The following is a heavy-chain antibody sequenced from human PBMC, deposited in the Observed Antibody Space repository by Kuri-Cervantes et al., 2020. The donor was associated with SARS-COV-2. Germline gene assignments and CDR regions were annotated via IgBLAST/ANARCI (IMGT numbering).Heavy chain of an antibody. CDR3: ARDRRLAY. CDR2: INSDGSST. Sequence: GESLKISCAASGFTFSNAWMSWVRQAPGKGLEWVGRINSDGSSTSYADSVKGRFTISRDNAKNSLYLQMNSLRAEDTAVYYCARDRRLAYWGQGTLVTVSS. CDR1: GFTFSNAW. D-gene: IGHD3-16*01. J-gene: IGHJ4*02. V-gene: IGHV3-74*01.